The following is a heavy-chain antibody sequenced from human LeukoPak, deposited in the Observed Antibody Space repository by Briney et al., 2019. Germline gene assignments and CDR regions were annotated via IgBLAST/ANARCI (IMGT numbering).Heavy chain of an antibody. Sequence: GGSLRLSCAASGFTFSTYWMHWVRQAPGKGLVWVSRIKSDGGTNYADSVKGRFTISRDNAKKTVSLQMNSLRPEDTGVYYCARAPSEIGGYYPEYSRLLGQGTLVTVSS. D-gene: IGHD3-22*01. CDR2: IKSDGGT. V-gene: IGHV3-74*01. J-gene: IGHJ1*01. CDR1: GFTFSTYW. CDR3: ARAPSEIGGYYPEYSRL.